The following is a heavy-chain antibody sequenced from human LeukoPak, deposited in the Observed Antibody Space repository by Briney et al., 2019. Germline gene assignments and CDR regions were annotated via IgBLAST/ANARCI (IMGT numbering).Heavy chain of an antibody. D-gene: IGHD6-6*01. CDR1: GGTFSSYA. CDR3: ARDYGSIAARTPNRAPDY. Sequence: ASVKVSCKASGGTFSSYAISWVRQAPGQWLEWMGWISAYNGNTNYAQKLQGRVTMTTDTSTSTAYMELRSLRSDDTAVYYCARDYGSIAARTPNRAPDYWGQGTLVTVSS. V-gene: IGHV1-18*01. J-gene: IGHJ4*02. CDR2: ISAYNGNT.